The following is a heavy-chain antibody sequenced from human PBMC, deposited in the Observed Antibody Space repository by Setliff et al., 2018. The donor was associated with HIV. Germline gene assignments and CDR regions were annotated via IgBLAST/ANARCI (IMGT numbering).Heavy chain of an antibody. J-gene: IGHJ3*02. V-gene: IGHV3-66*01. D-gene: IGHD3-10*01. CDR1: GFTVRSNY. CDR3: AKDPPGDYNGMPGDI. CDR2: IYSGGST. Sequence: GGSLRLSCAASGFTVRSNYMSWVRQAPGKGLEWVSVIYSGGSTNYADSVKGRFTISRDNSKNTLYLQMNSLRADDTAVYYCAKDPPGDYNGMPGDIWGQGTMVTVSS.